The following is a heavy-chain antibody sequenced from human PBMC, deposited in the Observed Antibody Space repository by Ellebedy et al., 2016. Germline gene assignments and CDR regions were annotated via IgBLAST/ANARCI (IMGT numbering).Heavy chain of an antibody. CDR2: IIPIFGTA. D-gene: IGHD4-17*01. CDR1: GGTFSSYA. CDR3: ARGKGLRRYYYGMDV. J-gene: IGHJ6*02. Sequence: SVKVSXKASGGTFSSYAISWVRQAPGQGLEWMGGIIPIFGTANYAQKFQGRVTITADESTSTAYMELSSLRSEDTAVYYCARGKGLRRYYYGMDVWGQGTMVTVSS. V-gene: IGHV1-69*13.